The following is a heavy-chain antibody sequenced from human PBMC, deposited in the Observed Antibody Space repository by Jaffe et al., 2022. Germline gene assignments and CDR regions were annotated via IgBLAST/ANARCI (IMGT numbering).Heavy chain of an antibody. Sequence: QVQLQESGPGLVKPSETLSLTCAVSGFSISSGYYWGWIRQPPGKGLEWIGSIYHSGSTYYNPSFKSRVIISVDTSKNHFSLKLSSVTAADTAVYYCARHFVTTVTTGLWGAAAARTGTPYYFDYWGQGTLITVSS. CDR1: GFSISSGYY. D-gene: IGHD4-17*01. CDR3: ARHFVTTVTTGLWGAAAARTGTPYYFDY. J-gene: IGHJ4*02. CDR2: IYHSGST. V-gene: IGHV4-38-2*01.